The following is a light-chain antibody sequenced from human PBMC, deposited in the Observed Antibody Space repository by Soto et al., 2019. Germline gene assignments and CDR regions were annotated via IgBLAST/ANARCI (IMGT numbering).Light chain of an antibody. CDR1: QSITTY. V-gene: IGKV1-39*01. J-gene: IGKJ4*01. CDR3: QQSYSSPRT. CDR2: AAS. Sequence: DIQMTQSPSSLSASVGDRVTITCRASQSITTYLNWYQQKPGEAPKLLIYAASSLQSGVPSRFSGSGSGTDFALTISSLRPEDFATYHCQQSYSSPRTFGGGTKVEIK.